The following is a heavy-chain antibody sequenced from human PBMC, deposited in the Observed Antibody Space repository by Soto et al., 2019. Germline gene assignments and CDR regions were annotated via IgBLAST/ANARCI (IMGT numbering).Heavy chain of an antibody. Sequence: GGSLRLSCAASGFTFSSYGMHWVRQAPGKGLEWVAVISYDGSNKYYADSVKGRFTISRDNSKNTLYLQMNSLRAEDTAVYYCQYSSSSWGQGTLVTVSS. D-gene: IGHD6-13*01. CDR1: GFTFSSYG. J-gene: IGHJ4*02. CDR3: QYSSSS. CDR2: ISYDGSNK. V-gene: IGHV3-30*03.